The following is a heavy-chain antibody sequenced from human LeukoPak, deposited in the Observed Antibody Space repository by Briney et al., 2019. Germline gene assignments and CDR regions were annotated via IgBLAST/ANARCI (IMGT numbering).Heavy chain of an antibody. CDR3: AKDSPYGDYGSYFDY. D-gene: IGHD4-17*01. J-gene: IGHJ4*02. Sequence: GGSLRLSCAASGFTFSSYAMSWVRQAPGRGLEWVSAISGSGGSTYYADSVKGRFTISRDNSKNTLYLQMNSLRAEDTAVYYCAKDSPYGDYGSYFDYWGQGTLVTVSS. V-gene: IGHV3-23*01. CDR2: ISGSGGST. CDR1: GFTFSSYA.